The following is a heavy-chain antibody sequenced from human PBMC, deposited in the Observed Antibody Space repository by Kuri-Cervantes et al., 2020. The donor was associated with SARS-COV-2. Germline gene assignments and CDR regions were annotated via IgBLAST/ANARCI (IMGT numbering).Heavy chain of an antibody. CDR1: GFTFSSYS. D-gene: IGHD6-13*01. CDR3: ARDGGPREQQLGV. CDR2: ISSSSSYI. Sequence: GESLKISCAASGFTFSSYSMNWVRQAPGKGLEWVSSISSSSSYIYYADSVKGRFTISRDNAKNSLYLQVNSLRAEDTAVYYCARDGGPREQQLGVWGKGTAVTVSS. J-gene: IGHJ6*04. V-gene: IGHV3-21*01.